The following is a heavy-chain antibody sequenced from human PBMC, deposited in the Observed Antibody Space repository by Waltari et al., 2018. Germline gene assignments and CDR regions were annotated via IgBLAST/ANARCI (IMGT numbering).Heavy chain of an antibody. CDR3: AKIAGDGFDP. CDR2: IGSAGDYI. J-gene: IGHJ5*02. CDR1: GFTFEKYT. Sequence: EEQLLESGGGLVRPGESLRLSCAASGFTFEKYTMAWVRQVPGRGLEWVSAIGSAGDYIYYEDSVKGRFTISRDNAKYSLHLFMNSLRADDTGVYYCAKIAGDGFDPWGQGTLVTVSS. D-gene: IGHD3-16*01. V-gene: IGHV3-21*02.